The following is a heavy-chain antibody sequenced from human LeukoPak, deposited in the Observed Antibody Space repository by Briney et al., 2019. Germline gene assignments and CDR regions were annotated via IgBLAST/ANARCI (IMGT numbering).Heavy chain of an antibody. Sequence: SETLSLTCTVSGGSISSSNWWSWVRQPPGKGLEWIGEIYHSGSTKYNPSLKSRVTISADKSKNQFSLKLTSVTAADTAVYYRARTYKYGSGSYAENAFDIWGQGTMVTVSS. D-gene: IGHD3-10*01. V-gene: IGHV4-4*02. CDR2: IYHSGST. CDR1: GGSISSSNW. J-gene: IGHJ3*02. CDR3: ARTYKYGSGSYAENAFDI.